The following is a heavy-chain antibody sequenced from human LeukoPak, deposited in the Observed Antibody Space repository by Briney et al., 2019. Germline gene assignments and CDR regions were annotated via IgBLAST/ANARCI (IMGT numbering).Heavy chain of an antibody. D-gene: IGHD4-17*01. J-gene: IGHJ4*02. CDR3: ARDSQDYGDYGWVGYFDY. CDR1: GFTFSSYG. CDR2: IWYDGSNK. V-gene: IGHV3-33*01. Sequence: GGPLRLSCAASGFTFSSYGMHWVRQAPGKGLEWVAVIWYDGSNKYYADSVKGRFTISRDNSKNTLYLQMNSLRAEDTAVYYCARDSQDYGDYGWVGYFDYWGQGTLVTVSS.